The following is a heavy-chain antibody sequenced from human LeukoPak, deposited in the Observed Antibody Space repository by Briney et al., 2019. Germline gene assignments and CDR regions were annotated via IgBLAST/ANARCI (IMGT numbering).Heavy chain of an antibody. V-gene: IGHV3-33*08. Sequence: AGGSLRLSCAASGFIFSSYWMHWVRQAPGKGLEWVAVIWYDGFNKYYADSVKGRFTISRDNSKNTLYLQMNSLRAEDTAVYYCARDLGNWGWNDFWGQGTLVTVSS. J-gene: IGHJ4*02. CDR2: IWYDGFNK. CDR3: ARDLGNWGWNDF. CDR1: GFIFSSYW. D-gene: IGHD7-27*01.